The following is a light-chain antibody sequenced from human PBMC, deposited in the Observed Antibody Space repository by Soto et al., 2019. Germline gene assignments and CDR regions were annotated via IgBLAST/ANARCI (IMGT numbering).Light chain of an antibody. CDR3: HQYDNWPLTWK. CDR1: QSVSSN. Sequence: EIEMTQSPVTLSASPGEIATLSCSSSQSVSSNLAWYQQKPGQAPRLLIYGASTRATGIAARFSGSGSGTEFTLTIRSLQSEDFALYYCHQYDNWPLTWKCGKGTTGAIK. CDR2: GAS. J-gene: IGKJ1*01. V-gene: IGKV3-15*01.